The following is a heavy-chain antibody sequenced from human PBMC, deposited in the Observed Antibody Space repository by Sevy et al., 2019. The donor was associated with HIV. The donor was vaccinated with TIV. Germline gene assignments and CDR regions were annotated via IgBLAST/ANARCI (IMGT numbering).Heavy chain of an antibody. V-gene: IGHV3-30*02. Sequence: GGSLRLSCAASGFSYSSYGMHWVRQAPGKGLEWVAYIQYDGRNKDYADSVKGRLTISRENSKNTLDLQMNSLRVEDTAVYCCVKEGGGEGGDHWGQGTLVTVSS. D-gene: IGHD2-21*01. J-gene: IGHJ4*02. CDR1: GFSYSSYG. CDR3: VKEGGGEGGDH. CDR2: IQYDGRNK.